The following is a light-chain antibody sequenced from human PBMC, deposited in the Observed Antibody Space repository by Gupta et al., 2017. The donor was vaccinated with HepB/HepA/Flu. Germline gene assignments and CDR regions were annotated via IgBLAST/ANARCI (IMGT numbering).Light chain of an antibody. Sequence: QSALTQLASVSGSPGQSITISCTGTSSDVGSYNFVSWYQQFPGKAPKLIIYEVNERPSGVSDRFSGSKSGNTASLTISGLQAEDEADYYCCSYAGSSTFVVFGGGTKLTVL. CDR3: CSYAGSSTFVV. CDR1: SSDVGSYNF. CDR2: EVN. V-gene: IGLV2-23*02. J-gene: IGLJ2*01.